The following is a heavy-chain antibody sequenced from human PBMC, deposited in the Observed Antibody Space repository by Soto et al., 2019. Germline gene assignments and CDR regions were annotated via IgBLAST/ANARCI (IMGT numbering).Heavy chain of an antibody. Sequence: PSETLSLTCAVSGGSISSTHWWSWVRQPPGKGLEWIGEIYHSGSTNYNPSPKSRVTISVDKSKNQFSLNLSSVTAADTAVYYCARTYGNSPTNWFDPWGQGSLVTVSS. CDR1: GGSISSTHW. CDR3: ARTYGNSPTNWFDP. V-gene: IGHV4-4*02. J-gene: IGHJ5*02. CDR2: IYHSGST. D-gene: IGHD4-17*01.